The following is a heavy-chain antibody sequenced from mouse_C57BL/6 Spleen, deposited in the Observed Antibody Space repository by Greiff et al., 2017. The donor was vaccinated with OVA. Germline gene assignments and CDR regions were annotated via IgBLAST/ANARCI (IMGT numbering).Heavy chain of an antibody. V-gene: IGHV7-3*01. J-gene: IGHJ2*01. CDR3: ASGAYYYGSTPFDY. D-gene: IGHD1-1*01. Sequence: QLKESGGGLVQPGGSLSLSCAASGFTFTDYYLSWVRQPPGKALEWLGFIRNKANGYTTEYSASVKGRFTISRDNSQSILYLQMNALRAEDSATYYCASGAYYYGSTPFDYWGQGTTLTVSS. CDR2: IRNKANGYTT. CDR1: GFTFTDYY.